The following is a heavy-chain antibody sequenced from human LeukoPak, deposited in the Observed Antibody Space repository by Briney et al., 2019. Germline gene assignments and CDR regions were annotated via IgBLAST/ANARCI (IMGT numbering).Heavy chain of an antibody. J-gene: IGHJ4*02. V-gene: IGHV1-2*06. D-gene: IGHD4-17*01. CDR2: INPNTGGT. Sequence: ASVKVSCKASGYTFTGYFLHWVRQAPGQGLEWMGRINPNTGGTNYAQNFQGRVTMTRDTSITTAYMELSSQKSYDTAVYYCARDLSGFLAYGDNLDYWGQGTLVTVSS. CDR3: ARDLSGFLAYGDNLDY. CDR1: GYTFTGYF.